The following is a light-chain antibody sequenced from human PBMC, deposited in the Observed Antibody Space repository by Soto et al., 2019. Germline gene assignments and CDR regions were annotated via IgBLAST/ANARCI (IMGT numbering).Light chain of an antibody. Sequence: QSALTQPASVSGSPGQSITISCTGTSSDVGGYNYVSWYQQHPGKAPKLRIYEVSNRPSGVSNRFSGSKSGNTASMTISGLQAEDEADYYCSSYTSSSTYVFGTGPKVTVL. J-gene: IGLJ1*01. V-gene: IGLV2-14*01. CDR1: SSDVGGYNY. CDR3: SSYTSSSTYV. CDR2: EVS.